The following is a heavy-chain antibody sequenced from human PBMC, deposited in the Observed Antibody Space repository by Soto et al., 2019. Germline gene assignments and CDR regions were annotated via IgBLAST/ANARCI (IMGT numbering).Heavy chain of an antibody. V-gene: IGHV3-23*01. CDR2: ISGSGGST. D-gene: IGHD6-19*01. J-gene: IGHJ4*02. CDR1: GFTFSSYA. Sequence: GGSLRLSCAASGFTFSSYAMSWVRQAPGKGLEWVSAISGSGGSTYYADSVKGRFTISRDNSKNTLYLQMNSLRAEDTAVYYCARPNSSGWYFDYWGQGTLVTVSS. CDR3: ARPNSSGWYFDY.